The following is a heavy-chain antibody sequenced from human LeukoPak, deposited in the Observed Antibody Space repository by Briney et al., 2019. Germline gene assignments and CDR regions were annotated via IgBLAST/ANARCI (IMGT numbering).Heavy chain of an antibody. CDR3: ARGRGVHQYYYDSSGYFDY. V-gene: IGHV4-34*01. CDR1: GGSFSGYY. CDR2: INHSGST. D-gene: IGHD3-22*01. Sequence: MSSETLSLTCAVYGGSFSGYYWSWIRQPPGKGLEWIGEINHSGSTNYNPSLKSRVTISVDTSKNQFSLKLSSVTAADTAVYYCARGRGVHQYYYDSSGYFDYWGQGTLVTVSS. J-gene: IGHJ4*02.